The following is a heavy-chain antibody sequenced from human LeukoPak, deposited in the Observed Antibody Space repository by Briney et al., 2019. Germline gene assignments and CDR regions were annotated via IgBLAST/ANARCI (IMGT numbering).Heavy chain of an antibody. CDR2: IYHSGST. D-gene: IGHD2-21*02. V-gene: IGHV4-4*02. CDR1: GGSISSSNW. Sequence: SETLSLTCAVSGGSISSSNWWSWVRQPPGKGLEWIGEIYHSGSTNYNPSLKSRVTISVDKSKNQFSLKLSSVTAADTAVYYCARDQATSAYCGGDCYSGFDYWGRGTLVTVSS. CDR3: ARDQATSAYCGGDCYSGFDY. J-gene: IGHJ4*02.